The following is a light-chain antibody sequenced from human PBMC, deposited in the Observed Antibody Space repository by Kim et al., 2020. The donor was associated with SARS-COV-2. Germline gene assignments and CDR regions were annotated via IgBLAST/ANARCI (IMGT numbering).Light chain of an antibody. CDR3: QQYAGSPYT. CDR1: QSVSSGN. CDR2: GAS. J-gene: IGKJ2*01. V-gene: IGKV3-20*01. Sequence: LSLGQRATLTCMATQSVSSGNLAWYQQKPGQAPRLLIYGASSRATGIPDRFSGGGSGTDFTLTINRLEPEDFAVYYCQQYAGSPYTFGQGTKLEI.